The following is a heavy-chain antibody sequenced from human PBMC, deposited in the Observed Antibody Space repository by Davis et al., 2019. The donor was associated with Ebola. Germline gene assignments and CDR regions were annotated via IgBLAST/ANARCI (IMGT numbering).Heavy chain of an antibody. CDR3: ATATTKTTYYGMDV. CDR1: GGSISSSNW. Sequence: SETLSLTCAVSGGSISSSNWWSWVRQPPGKGLEWIGYIYYSGSTNYNPSLKSRVTISVDTSKNQFSLKLSSVTAADTAVYYCATATTKTTYYGMDVWGQGTTVTVSS. D-gene: IGHD1-26*01. V-gene: IGHV4-4*02. J-gene: IGHJ6*02. CDR2: IYYSGST.